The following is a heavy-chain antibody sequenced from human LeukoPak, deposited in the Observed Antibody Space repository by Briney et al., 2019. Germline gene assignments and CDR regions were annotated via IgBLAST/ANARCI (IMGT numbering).Heavy chain of an antibody. Sequence: ASVKXSCXASGYTFTGXXMXXXXQAPXQGXXXXXXXNXXXXXTNYAXKFXGRXXXXXXTSISTAYMEPSRLRSDDTAVYYCXRDKXXAAGQEAFDYWGQGTLATVSS. J-gene: IGHJ4*02. D-gene: IGHD6-13*01. CDR3: XRDKXXAAGQEAFDY. CDR2: XNXXXXXT. V-gene: IGHV1-2*02. CDR1: GYTFTGXX.